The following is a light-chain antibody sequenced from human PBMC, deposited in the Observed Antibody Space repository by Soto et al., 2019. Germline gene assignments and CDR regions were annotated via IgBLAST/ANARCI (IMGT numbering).Light chain of an antibody. Sequence: QSALTQPPSVSLSPGQSITISCTGTSSDVGNYIFVSWYRQHPGKAPKLMIYDINNRPSGVSNRFSGSKSGNTASLTISGLQAEDEADYYCVSYTTSASYVFGTGTKVTVL. J-gene: IGLJ1*01. CDR2: DIN. CDR3: VSYTTSASYV. CDR1: SSDVGNYIF. V-gene: IGLV2-14*01.